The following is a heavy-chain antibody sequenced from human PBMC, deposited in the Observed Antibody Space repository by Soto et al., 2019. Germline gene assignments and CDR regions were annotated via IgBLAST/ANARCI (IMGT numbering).Heavy chain of an antibody. CDR1: GFLFSSYW. CDR3: ARGNGYCSGTSCQPFDY. D-gene: IGHD2-2*01. CDR2: INQDGSEK. Sequence: GGSLSLSRPASGFLFSSYWMSWVRQAPGKGLESVASINQDGSEKYYVASVKGRFTISRDDAKNSLYLQMNSLRAEDTAVYYCARGNGYCSGTSCQPFDYWGQGALVTVSS. V-gene: IGHV3-7*01. J-gene: IGHJ4*02.